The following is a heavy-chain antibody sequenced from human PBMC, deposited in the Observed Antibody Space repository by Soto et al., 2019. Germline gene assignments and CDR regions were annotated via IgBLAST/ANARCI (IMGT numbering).Heavy chain of an antibody. D-gene: IGHD3-22*01. CDR1: GDSVSSNSAA. V-gene: IGHV6-1*01. J-gene: IGHJ6*02. CDR3: AGYYYDSSGLKPPYYYGMDV. Sequence: PSQTLSLTCAISGDSVSSNSAAWNWIRQSPSRGLEWLGRTYYRSKWYNDYAVSVKSRITINPDTSKNQFSLQLNSVTPEDTAVYYCAGYYYDSSGLKPPYYYGMDVWGQGTTVTVSS. CDR2: TYYRSKWYN.